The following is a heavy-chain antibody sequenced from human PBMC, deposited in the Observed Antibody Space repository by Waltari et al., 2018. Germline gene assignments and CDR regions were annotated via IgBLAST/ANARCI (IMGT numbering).Heavy chain of an antibody. Sequence: QVQLQESGPGLVKPSETLSLTCTVSGYSISSGYYWGWIRQPPGKGLEWIGSIYQSGSTYYNPSLKSRVTISVDTSKNQFSLKLSSVTAADTAVYYCARDGGYSGYPGSFDYWGQGTLVTVSS. V-gene: IGHV4-38-2*02. D-gene: IGHD5-12*01. J-gene: IGHJ4*02. CDR3: ARDGGYSGYPGSFDY. CDR1: GYSISSGYY. CDR2: IYQSGST.